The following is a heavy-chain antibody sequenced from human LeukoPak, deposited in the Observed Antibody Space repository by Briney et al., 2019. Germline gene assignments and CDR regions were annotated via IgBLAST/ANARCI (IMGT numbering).Heavy chain of an antibody. CDR2: ISGSGGST. J-gene: IGHJ4*02. D-gene: IGHD4-17*01. Sequence: GGSLRLSCAASGFTFSSYAMSWVRQAPGKGLEWVSAISGSGGSTYYADSVKGRFTISRDNSKNTVYLQMNRLRGDDTAVYYCANEIRPNDYWGQGTLVTVSS. V-gene: IGHV3-23*01. CDR3: ANEIRPNDY. CDR1: GFTFSSYA.